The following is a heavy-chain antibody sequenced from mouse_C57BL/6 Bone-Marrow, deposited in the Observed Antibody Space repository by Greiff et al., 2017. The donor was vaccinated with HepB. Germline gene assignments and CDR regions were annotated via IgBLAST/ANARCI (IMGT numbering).Heavy chain of an antibody. V-gene: IGHV1-81*01. CDR1: GYTFTSYG. CDR3: ARSEGSIYWYFDV. Sequence: QVQLQQSGAELARPGASVKLSCKASGYTFTSYGISWVKQSTGQGLEWIGEIYPRSGNTYYNEKFKGKATLTADKSSSTAYMELRSLTSEDSAVYFCARSEGSIYWYFDVWGTGTTVTVSS. J-gene: IGHJ1*03. CDR2: IYPRSGNT. D-gene: IGHD2-10*02.